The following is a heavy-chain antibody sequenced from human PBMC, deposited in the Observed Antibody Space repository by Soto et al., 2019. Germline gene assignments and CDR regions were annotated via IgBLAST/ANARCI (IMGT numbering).Heavy chain of an antibody. V-gene: IGHV3-15*07. CDR1: SVSNAW. CDR2: IKSKTDGGTT. Sequence: SVSNAWMNWVRQAPGKGLEWVGRIKSKTDGGTTDYAAPVKGRFTISRDDSKNTLYLQMNSLKTEDTAVYYYTTDGTDSPSFAYWGQGTLVTVSS. J-gene: IGHJ4*02. CDR3: TTDGTDSPSFAY. D-gene: IGHD1-1*01.